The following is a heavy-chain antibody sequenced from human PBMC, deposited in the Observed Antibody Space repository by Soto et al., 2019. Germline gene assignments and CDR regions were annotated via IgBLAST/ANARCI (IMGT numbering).Heavy chain of an antibody. Sequence: SETLSLTCAVSGGSISGSYYYWAWLRQSPGKGPEWIGSVFYTGFTSYNPSLESRVSVSVDTSKSQFSLKLSAVTAADTAVYYCARHCRVDTAMAIDYWGQGTLVTVSS. CDR1: GGSISGSYYY. CDR3: ARHCRVDTAMAIDY. D-gene: IGHD5-18*01. J-gene: IGHJ4*02. CDR2: VFYTGFT. V-gene: IGHV4-39*01.